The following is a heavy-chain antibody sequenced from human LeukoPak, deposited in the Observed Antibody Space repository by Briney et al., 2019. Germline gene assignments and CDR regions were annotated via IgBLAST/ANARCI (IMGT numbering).Heavy chain of an antibody. V-gene: IGHV1-69*05. Sequence: SVKVSCKASGGTFSSYAIRGVRQAPGQGLEGMGGIIPIFGKAKYAQKLEGRVTITTDESKSTAYMELSSLRSEHTAVYYCAKNSYGSVIGLYYFDYWGQGTLVTVSS. CDR1: GGTFSSYA. D-gene: IGHD5-18*01. CDR2: IIPIFGKA. CDR3: AKNSYGSVIGLYYFDY. J-gene: IGHJ4*02.